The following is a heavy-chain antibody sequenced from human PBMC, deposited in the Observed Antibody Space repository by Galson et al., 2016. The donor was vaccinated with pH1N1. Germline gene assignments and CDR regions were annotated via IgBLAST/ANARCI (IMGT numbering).Heavy chain of an antibody. CDR3: ARQNDYGDYRGDAFDI. CDR2: VNPGGSTI. CDR1: GYSFTSQW. V-gene: IGHV5-51*01. D-gene: IGHD4-17*01. Sequence: QSGAEVKKPGESLKISCKASGYSFTSQWIARVRQVPGKGLEWVGVVNPGGSTIRYSPSFQGQVTISSDKSISTAYLQWISLRASDTAMYYCARQNDYGDYRGDAFDIWGQGTMVTVSS. J-gene: IGHJ3*02.